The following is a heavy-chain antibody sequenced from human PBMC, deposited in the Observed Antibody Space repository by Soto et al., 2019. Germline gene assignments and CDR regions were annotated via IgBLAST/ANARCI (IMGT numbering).Heavy chain of an antibody. CDR3: AKGDRSYCGADCYSDH. D-gene: IGHD2-21*02. J-gene: IGHJ5*02. CDR2: IIDSGGST. Sequence: PGGSLRLSCAASGFTFSSCAMGWVRQPPGKGLEWVSDIIDSGGSTYYADAVKGRFTISRDNSRNTLYLQMISLRAGDTAVYYCAKGDRSYCGADCYSDHWGQGT. V-gene: IGHV3-23*01. CDR1: GFTFSSCA.